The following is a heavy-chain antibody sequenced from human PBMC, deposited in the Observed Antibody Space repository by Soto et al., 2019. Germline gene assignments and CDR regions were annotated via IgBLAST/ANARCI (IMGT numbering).Heavy chain of an antibody. CDR3: TRDASRDSSARGWFDP. J-gene: IGHJ5*02. V-gene: IGHV3-21*01. Sequence: GGSLRLSCSASGFTFSSYAMNWVRQAPGKWLEWVSTISSNSAYIYYTDALSGRFTISRDNAKNSLHLQMNSLRAEDTAVYYCTRDASRDSSARGWFDPWGPGTLVTVSS. D-gene: IGHD6-13*01. CDR2: ISSNSAYI. CDR1: GFTFSSYA.